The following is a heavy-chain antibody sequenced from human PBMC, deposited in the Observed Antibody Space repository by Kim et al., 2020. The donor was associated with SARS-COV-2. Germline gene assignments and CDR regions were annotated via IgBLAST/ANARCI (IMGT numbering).Heavy chain of an antibody. V-gene: IGHV7-4-1*02. CDR2: INTNTGNP. J-gene: IGHJ6*02. CDR1: GYTFTSYA. Sequence: ASVKVSCKASGYTFTSYAMNWVRQAPGQGLEWMGWINTNTGNPTYAQGFTGRFVFSLDTSVSTAYLQISSLKAEDTAVYYCARQELITIFGVTTYYYGMDVWGQGTTVTVSS. CDR3: ARQELITIFGVTTYYYGMDV. D-gene: IGHD3-3*01.